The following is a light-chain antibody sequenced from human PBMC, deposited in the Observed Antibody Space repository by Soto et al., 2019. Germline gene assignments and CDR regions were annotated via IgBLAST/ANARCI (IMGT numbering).Light chain of an antibody. CDR2: DAS. Sequence: EFVLTQSPGTLSLSPGARATLSCRASQTVRNNYLAWYQQKPGQAPRLLIYDASSRATGIPDRFSAGGSGTDFPLTISRLEPEDFAVDDCQQRRNWPTFGQGTRLEIK. CDR3: QQRRNWPT. CDR1: QTVRNNY. V-gene: IGKV3D-20*02. J-gene: IGKJ5*01.